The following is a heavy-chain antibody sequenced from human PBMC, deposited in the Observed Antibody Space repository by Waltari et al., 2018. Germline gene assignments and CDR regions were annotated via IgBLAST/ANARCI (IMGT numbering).Heavy chain of an antibody. CDR3: ARGRSIAVAGISSFYFDY. CDR2: IYHSGST. CDR1: GYSISSGYY. J-gene: IGHJ4*02. Sequence: QVQLQESGPGLVKPSETLSLTCAVSGYSISSGYYWGWIRQPPGKGLEWIGSIYHSGSTYYNPSLKSRVTISVDTSKNQFSLKLSSVTAADTAVYYCARGRSIAVAGISSFYFDYWGQGTLVTVSS. V-gene: IGHV4-38-2*01. D-gene: IGHD6-19*01.